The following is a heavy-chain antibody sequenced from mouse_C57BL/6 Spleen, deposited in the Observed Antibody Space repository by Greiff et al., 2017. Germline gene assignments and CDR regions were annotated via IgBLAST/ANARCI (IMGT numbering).Heavy chain of an antibody. J-gene: IGHJ2*01. V-gene: IGHV1-82*01. CDR1: GYAFSSSW. CDR2: IYPGDGDT. Sequence: QVQLKESGPELVKPGASVKISCKASGYAFSSSWMNWVKQRLGKGLEWIGRIYPGDGDTNYNGKFKGKATLTADKSSSTAYMQLSSLTSEDSAVYFCARGPYFDYWGQGTTLTVSS. CDR3: ARGPYFDY.